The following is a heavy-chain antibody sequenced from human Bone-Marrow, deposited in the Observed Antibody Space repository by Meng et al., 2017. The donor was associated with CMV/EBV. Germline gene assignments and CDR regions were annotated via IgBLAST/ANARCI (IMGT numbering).Heavy chain of an antibody. D-gene: IGHD1-26*01. CDR1: GFTFSSYA. CDR3: ARDGGVGATTSYYGMDV. J-gene: IGHJ6*02. V-gene: IGHV3-23*01. CDR2: ISGSGGST. Sequence: GGSLRLSCAASGFTFSSYAMSWVRQAPGKGLEWVSAISGSGGSTYYADSVKGRFTISRDNSKNTLNLQMNSLRAEDTAVYYCARDGGVGATTSYYGMDVWGQGTTVTVSS.